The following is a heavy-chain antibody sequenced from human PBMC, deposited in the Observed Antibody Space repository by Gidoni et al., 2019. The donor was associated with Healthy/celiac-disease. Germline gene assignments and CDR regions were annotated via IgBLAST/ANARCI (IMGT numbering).Heavy chain of an antibody. V-gene: IGHV4-4*02. Sequence: QVQLLESRPGLVKPSGTLSLTCAFSGGSISSSNWWSWVRQPPGKGLEWIGEIYHSGSTNYNPSLKSRVTISVDKSKNQFSLKLSSVTAADTAVYYCARIETYYYDSSPGYFDLWGRGTLVTVSS. CDR2: IYHSGST. CDR3: ARIETYYYDSSPGYFDL. CDR1: GGSISSSNW. D-gene: IGHD3-22*01. J-gene: IGHJ2*01.